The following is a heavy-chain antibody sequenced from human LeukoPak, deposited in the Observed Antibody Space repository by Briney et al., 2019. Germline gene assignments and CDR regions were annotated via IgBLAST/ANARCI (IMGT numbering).Heavy chain of an antibody. J-gene: IGHJ4*02. CDR1: GGSISSSSYY. D-gene: IGHD5-24*01. CDR3: ASPMAWAHSRRDSDY. Sequence: PSETLSLTCTVSGGSISSSSYYWGWIRQPPGKGLEWIGSIYYSGSAYYNPSLKSRVSISVDTSKNQFSLKLRSVTAADTAVYYCASPMAWAHSRRDSDYWGLGTLVTVSS. V-gene: IGHV4-39*07. CDR2: IYYSGSA.